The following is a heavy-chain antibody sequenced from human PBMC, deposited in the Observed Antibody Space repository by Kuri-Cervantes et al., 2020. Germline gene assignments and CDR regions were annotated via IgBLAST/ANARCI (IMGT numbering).Heavy chain of an antibody. Sequence: GSLRLSCDVSGVSITSHYWSWIRQPAGKGLEWIGRIYTTGSTQYNASLKTRVAMSLDKSKNQLSLKLKSVTAADTAVYYCARATVTLAREFDPWGQGILVTVSS. D-gene: IGHD4-17*01. J-gene: IGHJ5*02. V-gene: IGHV4-4*07. CDR3: ARATVTLAREFDP. CDR2: IYTTGST. CDR1: GVSITSHY.